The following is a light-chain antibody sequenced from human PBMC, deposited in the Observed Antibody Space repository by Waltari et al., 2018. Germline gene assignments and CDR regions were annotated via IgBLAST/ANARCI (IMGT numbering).Light chain of an antibody. V-gene: IGKV1-8*01. CDR1: QDIGTY. Sequence: TCRSNQDIGTYLACDQQTPGKAPRLLLHGASTLQTGVPSRFSGSGSGTDFNITIACLQSEDFVTYFCQQYYAYPLTFGGGTKVEMK. CDR3: QQYYAYPLT. J-gene: IGKJ4*01. CDR2: GAS.